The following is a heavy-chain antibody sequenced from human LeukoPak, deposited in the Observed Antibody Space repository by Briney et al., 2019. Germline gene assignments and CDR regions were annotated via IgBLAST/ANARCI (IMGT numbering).Heavy chain of an antibody. J-gene: IGHJ4*02. Sequence: GSLRLSCAVSGFTISSYAMNWVRQAPGKGLEYVSAISSNGEATYYANSVKGRFTISRDTAKNTLYLQMGSLRVEDMAVYYCARVRSYSSDYWGQGTLVTVSS. D-gene: IGHD5-18*01. CDR2: ISSNGEAT. CDR1: GFTISSYA. V-gene: IGHV3-64*01. CDR3: ARVRSYSSDY.